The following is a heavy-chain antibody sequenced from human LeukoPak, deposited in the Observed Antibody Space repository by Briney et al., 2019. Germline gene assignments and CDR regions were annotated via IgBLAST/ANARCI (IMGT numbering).Heavy chain of an antibody. CDR1: GFTFSSYG. J-gene: IGHJ4*02. V-gene: IGHV3-30*02. Sequence: GGSLRLSCAASGFTFSSYGMHWVRQAPGKGLDWVAFIRSDGSIKYYADSVKGRFTISRDDSKNTLHLQMNSLRAEDTAVYYCAKDLPEPYFDYWGQGTLVTVSS. CDR3: AKDLPEPYFDY. CDR2: IRSDGSIK.